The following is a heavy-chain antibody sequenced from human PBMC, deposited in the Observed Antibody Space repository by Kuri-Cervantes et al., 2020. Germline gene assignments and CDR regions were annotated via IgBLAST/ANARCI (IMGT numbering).Heavy chain of an antibody. Sequence: ASVKVSCKASGYTFTGYYMHWVRQAPGQGLEWMGWINPDSGATNYAQKFQGRVSMTRDTSISTAYMELSSLRSEDTAVYYCARPLYSSSWYDDYYYGMDVWGQGTTVTVSS. CDR1: GYTFTGYY. J-gene: IGHJ6*02. CDR3: ARPLYSSSWYDDYYYGMDV. CDR2: INPDSGAT. V-gene: IGHV1-2*02. D-gene: IGHD6-13*01.